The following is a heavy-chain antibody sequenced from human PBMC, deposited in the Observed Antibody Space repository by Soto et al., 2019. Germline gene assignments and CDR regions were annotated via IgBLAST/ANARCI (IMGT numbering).Heavy chain of an antibody. Sequence: EVQLVESGGGLVQPGGSLRLCCEVSGLTFSDFWFTWLRQAPGRGLEWLANVKHDGSEKYYAGSVKGRFTLSRDNAQNSLCLQMNSLRVEDTALYYCARGHHWFDFWGQGTLVTVSS. V-gene: IGHV3-7*01. CDR3: ARGHHWFDF. CDR2: VKHDGSEK. CDR1: GLTFSDFW. J-gene: IGHJ5*01.